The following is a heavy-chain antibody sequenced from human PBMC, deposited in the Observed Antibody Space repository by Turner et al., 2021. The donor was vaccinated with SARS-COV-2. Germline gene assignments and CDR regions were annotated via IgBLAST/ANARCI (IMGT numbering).Heavy chain of an antibody. V-gene: IGHV3-21*01. CDR1: GFAFNIYS. CDR2: ISSSGKNV. J-gene: IGHJ3*02. CDR3: AKVRVDVSKRSDAFDI. Sequence: EVQVVESGGGLVKPGGYLRLSCAASGFAFNIYSMNWVRQAPGKGLEWVSAISSSGKNVYYADSVKGRFTISRDNAKSSLYLQMNSLRVEDTALYYCAKVRVDVSKRSDAFDIWGQGTMVTVSS. D-gene: IGHD5-12*01.